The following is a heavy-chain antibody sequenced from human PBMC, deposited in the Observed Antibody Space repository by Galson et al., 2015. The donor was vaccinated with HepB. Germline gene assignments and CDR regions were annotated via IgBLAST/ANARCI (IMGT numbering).Heavy chain of an antibody. CDR3: TRLGDLSGYSSS. Sequence: SLRLSCAASGFTFSGSAIHWVRQTSGKGLEWVGLIRSRANSHATAYAASLKGRFTISGDDSKNTAYLHMNNLKTEDTAVYYCTRLGDLSGYSSSWGQGTLVTVSS. CDR2: IRSRANSHAT. D-gene: IGHD2-2*01. CDR1: GFTFSGSA. V-gene: IGHV3-73*01. J-gene: IGHJ4*02.